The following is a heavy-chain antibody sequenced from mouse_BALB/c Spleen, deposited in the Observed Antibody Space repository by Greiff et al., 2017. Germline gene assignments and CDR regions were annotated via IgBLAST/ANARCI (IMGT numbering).Heavy chain of an antibody. CDR3: ARVEVYYDYDVFAY. Sequence: EVKLVESGGGLVQPGGSLRLSCATSGFTFTDYYMSWVRQPPGKALEWLGFIRNKANGYTTEYSASVKGRFTISRDNSQSILYLQMNTLRAEDSATYYCARVEVYYDYDVFAYWGQGTLVTVSA. CDR2: IRNKANGYTT. V-gene: IGHV7-3*02. D-gene: IGHD2-4*01. J-gene: IGHJ3*01. CDR1: GFTFTDYY.